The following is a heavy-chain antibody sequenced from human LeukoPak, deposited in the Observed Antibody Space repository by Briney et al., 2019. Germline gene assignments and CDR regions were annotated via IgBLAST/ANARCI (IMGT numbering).Heavy chain of an antibody. D-gene: IGHD1-26*01. J-gene: IGHJ3*02. V-gene: IGHV4-4*02. CDR2: IYHSGST. CDR3: ARASGGSYYPVLAFDI. Sequence: SETLSLTCAVSGGSISSSNWGSWVRQPPGKGLEWIGEIYHSGSTNYNPSLKSRVTISVDKSKNQFSLKLSSVTAADTAVYYCARASGGSYYPVLAFDIWGQGTMVTVSS. CDR1: GGSISSSNW.